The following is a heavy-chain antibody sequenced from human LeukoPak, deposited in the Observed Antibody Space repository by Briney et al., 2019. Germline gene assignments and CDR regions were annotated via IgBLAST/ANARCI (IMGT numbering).Heavy chain of an antibody. V-gene: IGHV3-7*03. CDR3: ARVYTGNRWHFDY. CDR1: GFTFSTYW. Sequence: SGGSLRLSCAASGFTFSTYWMSWVRQAPGKGLECVANIKRDGSETYYVDSVKGRFTIFRDDAKSSLYLQMNSLRAEDTAVYFCARVYTGNRWHFDYWGQGTLVTVSS. J-gene: IGHJ4*02. D-gene: IGHD2-2*02. CDR2: IKRDGSET.